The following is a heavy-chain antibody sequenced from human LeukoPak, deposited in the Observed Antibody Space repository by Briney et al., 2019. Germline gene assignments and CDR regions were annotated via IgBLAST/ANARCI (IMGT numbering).Heavy chain of an antibody. V-gene: IGHV1-2*02. Sequence: ASVKVSCKASGYTFTGYYMHWVRQAPGQGLEWMGWINPNSGGTNYAQKFQGRVTMTRDTSISTAYMELSRLRSDDTAVYYCARDRDYYDSSGYYYFDYWGQGTLVTVSS. D-gene: IGHD3-22*01. CDR3: ARDRDYYDSSGYYYFDY. CDR1: GYTFTGYY. J-gene: IGHJ4*02. CDR2: INPNSGGT.